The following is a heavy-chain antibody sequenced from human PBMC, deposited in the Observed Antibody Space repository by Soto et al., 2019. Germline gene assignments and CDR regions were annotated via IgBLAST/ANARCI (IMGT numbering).Heavy chain of an antibody. CDR2: IYYSGST. Sequence: QVQLQESGPGLVKPSETLSLTCTVSGGSISSYYWSWIRQPPGKGLEWIGYIYYSGSTNYNPSLTRRVTISVDTSKNQFSLKLSSVTAADTAVYYCARDRGRLRFPGYWFDPWGQGTLVTVSS. CDR1: GGSISSYY. D-gene: IGHD5-12*01. J-gene: IGHJ5*02. CDR3: ARDRGRLRFPGYWFDP. V-gene: IGHV4-59*01.